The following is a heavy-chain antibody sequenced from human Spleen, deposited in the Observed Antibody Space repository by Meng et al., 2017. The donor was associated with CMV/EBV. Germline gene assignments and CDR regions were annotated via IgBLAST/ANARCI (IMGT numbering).Heavy chain of an antibody. J-gene: IGHJ2*01. Sequence: QVPVQQCGAGLLKPSETLSLTGAVYGGSFSGYYWSWIRQPPGKGLEWIGEINHSGSTNYNPSLKSRVTISVDTSKNRVSLKLSSVTAADTAVYYCARRSGWPSRGYWYFDLWGRGTLVTVSS. V-gene: IGHV4-34*01. CDR1: GGSFSGYY. CDR2: INHSGST. D-gene: IGHD6-19*01. CDR3: ARRSGWPSRGYWYFDL.